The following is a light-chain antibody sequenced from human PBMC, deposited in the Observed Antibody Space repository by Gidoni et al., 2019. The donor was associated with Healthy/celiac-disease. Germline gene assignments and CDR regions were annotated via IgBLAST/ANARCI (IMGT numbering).Light chain of an antibody. CDR3: QQYGSTQFT. CDR2: GAS. CDR1: QSVSSSY. Sequence: EIVLTQSPGTLSLSPGERATLSCRASQSVSSSYLAWYQQKPGQAPRLLIYGASSRATGLPDRFSGSGSGTDFTLTISRLEPEDFAVYYCQQYGSTQFTFGPGTKVEIK. J-gene: IGKJ3*01. V-gene: IGKV3-20*01.